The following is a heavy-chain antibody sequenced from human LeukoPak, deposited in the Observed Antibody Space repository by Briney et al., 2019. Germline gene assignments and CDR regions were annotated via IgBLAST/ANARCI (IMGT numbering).Heavy chain of an antibody. D-gene: IGHD3-3*01. Sequence: SGGSLRLSCAAPGFTFSSYWMSWVRQAPGKGLEWVANIKQDGSEKYYVDSVKGRFTISRDTAKNSLYLQMNSLRAEDTAVYYCARDSSIRYYDFWSGSYDAFDIWGQGTMVTVSS. CDR1: GFTFSSYW. CDR3: ARDSSIRYYDFWSGSYDAFDI. V-gene: IGHV3-7*01. CDR2: IKQDGSEK. J-gene: IGHJ3*02.